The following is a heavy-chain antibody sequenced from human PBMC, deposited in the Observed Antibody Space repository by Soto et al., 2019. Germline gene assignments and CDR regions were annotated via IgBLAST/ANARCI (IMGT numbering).Heavy chain of an antibody. Sequence: PVGSLSLSCSSSEFPFSSYTMNWVRQAPGTGLEWVSSISSTSSYIYYADSLKGRLPSSRDNAKNSLYLKMSSLRAEDTAVYYCARAEGGCSSTSCHCYGMDVWGKGTYVTVPS. CDR1: EFPFSSYT. CDR2: ISSTSSYI. D-gene: IGHD2-2*01. CDR3: ARAEGGCSSTSCHCYGMDV. V-gene: IGHV3-21*01. J-gene: IGHJ6*04.